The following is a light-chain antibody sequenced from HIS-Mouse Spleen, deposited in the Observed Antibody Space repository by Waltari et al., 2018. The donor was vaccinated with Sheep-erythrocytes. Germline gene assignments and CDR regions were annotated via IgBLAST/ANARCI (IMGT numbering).Light chain of an antibody. CDR3: CSYAGSYNHV. J-gene: IGLJ1*01. V-gene: IGLV2-11*01. CDR2: DVS. Sequence: QSALTQLRSVSGSPGQSVTISCTGTSSDVGGYNYVSWYQQHPGKAPKLMIYDVSKRPSGVPDRFSGSKSGNTASLTISGLQAEDEADYYCCSYAGSYNHVF. CDR1: SSDVGGYNY.